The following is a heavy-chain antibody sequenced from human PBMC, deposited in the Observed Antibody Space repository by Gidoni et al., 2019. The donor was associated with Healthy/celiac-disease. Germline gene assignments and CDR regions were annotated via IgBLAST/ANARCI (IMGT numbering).Heavy chain of an antibody. CDR2: ISYDGSNK. CDR3: AKDGRFGESPEY. CDR1: GFTFSSYG. Sequence: QVQLVESGGGVVQPGRSLRLSCAASGFTFSSYGMHWVRQAPGKGLEWVAVISYDGSNKYYADSVKGRFTISRDNSKNTLYLQMNSLRAEDTAVYYCAKDGRFGESPEYWGQGTLVTVSS. D-gene: IGHD3-10*01. J-gene: IGHJ4*02. V-gene: IGHV3-30*18.